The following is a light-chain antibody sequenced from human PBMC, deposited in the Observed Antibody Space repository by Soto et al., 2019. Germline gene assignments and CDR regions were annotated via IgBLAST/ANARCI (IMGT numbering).Light chain of an antibody. Sequence: QSALTQPASVSGSPGQSITISCTGTSSDVGDYNYVSWYQQHPGKAPKLMIFDVSNRPSGVSNRFSGSKSGNTASLTISGLQAEDEADYYCRSYTRSSTRVFGTGTKVTVL. CDR2: DVS. J-gene: IGLJ1*01. CDR3: RSYTRSSTRV. CDR1: SSDVGDYNY. V-gene: IGLV2-14*01.